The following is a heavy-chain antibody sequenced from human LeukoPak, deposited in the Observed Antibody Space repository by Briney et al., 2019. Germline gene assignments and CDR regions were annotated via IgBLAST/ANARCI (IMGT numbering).Heavy chain of an antibody. CDR2: INHSGST. CDR3: ARESSSVFDY. J-gene: IGHJ4*02. Sequence: SETLSLTCAVYGGSFSGYYWSWICQPPGKGLEWIGEINHSGSTNYNPSLKSRVTISVDTSKNQFSLKLSSVTAADTAVYYCARESSSVFDYWGQGTLVTVSS. D-gene: IGHD6-13*01. CDR1: GGSFSGYY. V-gene: IGHV4-34*01.